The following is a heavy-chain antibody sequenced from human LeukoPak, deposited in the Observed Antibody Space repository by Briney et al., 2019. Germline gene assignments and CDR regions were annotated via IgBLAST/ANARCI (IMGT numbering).Heavy chain of an antibody. CDR2: INIGGTNT. V-gene: IGHV3-11*01. Sequence: PGGPLRLSCAASGCTFNDYYMSWIRQAPGKGLEWLSYINIGGTNTHYADSVKGRFTISRDNAKKSLYLEMNNLRAEDTAVYYCATDGAGFDTWGQGVLVTVSS. J-gene: IGHJ5*02. CDR3: ATDGAGFDT. CDR1: GCTFNDYY.